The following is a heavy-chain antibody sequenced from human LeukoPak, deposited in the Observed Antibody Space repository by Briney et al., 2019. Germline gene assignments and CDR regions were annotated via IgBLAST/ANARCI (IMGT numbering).Heavy chain of an antibody. J-gene: IGHJ6*02. CDR2: MYYSGST. D-gene: IGHD6-19*01. CDR1: GGSISSYY. CDR3: ARGVGSSGWYYYYGMDV. Sequence: PSETLSLTCTVSGGSISSYYWSWIRQPPGKGLEWIGYMYYSGSTNYNPSLKSRVTISVDTSKNQFSLKLSSVTAADTAVYYCARGVGSSGWYYYYGMDVRGQGTTVTVSS. V-gene: IGHV4-59*01.